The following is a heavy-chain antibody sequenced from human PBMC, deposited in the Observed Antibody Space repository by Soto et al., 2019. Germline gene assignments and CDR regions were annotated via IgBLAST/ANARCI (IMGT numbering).Heavy chain of an antibody. V-gene: IGHV1-69*13. CDR2: IIPIFGTA. D-gene: IGHD3-22*01. J-gene: IGHJ1*01. Sequence: SVKVSCKASGGTFSSYAISWVRQAPGQGLEWMGGIIPIFGTANYAQKFQGRVTITADESTSTAYMELSSLRSEDTAVYYCARAEFQNYYDSSGYYYGAFQHWGQGTLVTVSS. CDR3: ARAEFQNYYDSSGYYYGAFQH. CDR1: GGTFSSYA.